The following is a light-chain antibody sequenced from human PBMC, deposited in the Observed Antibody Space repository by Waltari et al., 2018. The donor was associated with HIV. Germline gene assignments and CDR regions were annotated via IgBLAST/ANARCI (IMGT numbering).Light chain of an antibody. Sequence: SYELPQPPSVSVSPGQTARITSSGDTLPKKYAHWYQQKSGQAPVLVIYEDIKRPSGIPERFSGSSSGTMAILTISGAQVEDEADYYCYSTESNGNHRVFGGGTKLTVL. CDR1: TLPKKY. CDR3: YSTESNGNHRV. J-gene: IGLJ3*02. CDR2: EDI. V-gene: IGLV3-10*01.